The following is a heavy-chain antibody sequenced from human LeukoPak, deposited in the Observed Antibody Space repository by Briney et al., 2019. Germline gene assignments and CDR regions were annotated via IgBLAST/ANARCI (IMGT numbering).Heavy chain of an antibody. CDR2: ITRSGTTI. D-gene: IGHD3-22*01. Sequence: PGGPLRLSCAASGFTVSTNYMSWVRQAPGKGLEWVSYITRSGTTIYYADSVKGRFTISRDNAKNSLYLQMNSLRDEDTAVYYCARGGNIGYDYNAFDIWGQGAMVTVS. CDR1: GFTVSTNY. V-gene: IGHV3-11*04. CDR3: ARGGNIGYDYNAFDI. J-gene: IGHJ3*02.